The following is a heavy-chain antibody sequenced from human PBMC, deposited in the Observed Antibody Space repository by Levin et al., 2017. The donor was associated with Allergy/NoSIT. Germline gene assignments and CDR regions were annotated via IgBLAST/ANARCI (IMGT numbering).Heavy chain of an antibody. Sequence: GESLKISCKGSGYSFTSYWIGWVRQMPGKGLEWMGIIYPGDSDTRYSPSFQGQVTISADKSISTAYLQWSSLKASDTAMYYCARHAEQWLQHQNYYYYYRDVWGKGTTVTVSS. J-gene: IGHJ6*03. CDR2: IYPGDSDT. V-gene: IGHV5-51*01. CDR1: GYSFTSYW. D-gene: IGHD6-19*01. CDR3: ARHAEQWLQHQNYYYYYRDV.